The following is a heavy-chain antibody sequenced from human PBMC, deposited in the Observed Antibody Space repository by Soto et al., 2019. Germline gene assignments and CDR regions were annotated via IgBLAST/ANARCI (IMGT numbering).Heavy chain of an antibody. CDR2: INHSGST. Sequence: SETLSLTCAVYGGSFSGDYWSWIRQPPGKGLEWIGEINHSGSTNYNPSLKSRVTISVDTSKNQFSLKLSSVTAADTAVYYCARVKPAFSWQIPFDYWGQGTLVTVSS. V-gene: IGHV4-34*01. J-gene: IGHJ4*02. CDR3: ARVKPAFSWQIPFDY. CDR1: GGSFSGDY. D-gene: IGHD6-13*01.